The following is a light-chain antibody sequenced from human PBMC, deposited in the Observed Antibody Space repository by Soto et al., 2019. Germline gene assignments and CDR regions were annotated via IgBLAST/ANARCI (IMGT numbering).Light chain of an antibody. J-gene: IGLJ1*01. CDR3: CSYAGSPRDV. V-gene: IGLV2-11*01. Sequence: QSALTQPRSVSGSPGQSVTISCTGTSSDVGGYNYVSWYQQHPGKAPKVMIDDVSERPSGGPDRFSGSKSGNTASLTISGLQAEDEADYYCCSYAGSPRDVFGTGTKVTVL. CDR2: DVS. CDR1: SSDVGGYNY.